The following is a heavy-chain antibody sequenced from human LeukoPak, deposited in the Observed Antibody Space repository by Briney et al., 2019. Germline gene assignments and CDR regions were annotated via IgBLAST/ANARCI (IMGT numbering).Heavy chain of an antibody. Sequence: SETLSLTCTVSGGSISSYYWSWIRQPAGKGLEWIGRIYTSGSTNYNPSLTSRVTMSVDTSKNPFSLKLSSVTAADTAVYYCASAKGGGSPDYYYYYMDVWGKGTTVTVSS. V-gene: IGHV4-4*07. J-gene: IGHJ6*03. CDR1: GGSISSYY. CDR3: ASAKGGGSPDYYYYYMDV. CDR2: IYTSGST. D-gene: IGHD2-15*01.